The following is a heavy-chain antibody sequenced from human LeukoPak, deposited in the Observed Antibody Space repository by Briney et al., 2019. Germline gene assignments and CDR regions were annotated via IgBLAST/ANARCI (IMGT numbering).Heavy chain of an antibody. V-gene: IGHV3-66*01. CDR3: ARDQGLVPAAYDY. J-gene: IGHJ4*02. Sequence: GGSLRLSCAASGFTFSSYEMNWVRQAPGKGLEWVSVIYSGGSTYYADSVKGRFTISRDNSKNTLYLQMNSLRAEDTAVYYCARDQGLVPAAYDYWGQGTLVTVSS. D-gene: IGHD2-2*01. CDR1: GFTFSSYE. CDR2: IYSGGST.